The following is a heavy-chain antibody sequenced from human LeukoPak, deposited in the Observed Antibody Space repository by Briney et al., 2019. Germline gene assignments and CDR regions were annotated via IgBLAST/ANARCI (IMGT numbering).Heavy chain of an antibody. CDR3: ARDGPVNCGGGSCSQGCDY. D-gene: IGHD2-15*01. CDR2: IIPILGIA. V-gene: IGHV1-69*04. CDR1: GGTFSSYA. J-gene: IGHJ4*02. Sequence: GASVKLSCKASGGTFSSYAISWVRQAPGQGLEWMGRIIPILGIANYAQKFQGRVTITADKSTSTAYMELSSLRSEDTAVYYRARDGPVNCGGGSCSQGCDYWGQGTLVTVSS.